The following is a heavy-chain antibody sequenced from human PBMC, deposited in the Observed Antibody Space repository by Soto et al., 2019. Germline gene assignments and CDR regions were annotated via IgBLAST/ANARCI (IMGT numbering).Heavy chain of an antibody. D-gene: IGHD3-3*01. CDR3: ARDTFGGAYDFWH. CDR2: ISSGRST. CDR1: GFTVSNFY. J-gene: IGHJ4*02. Sequence: EVQLVESGGGLVQPGGSLRLSCAASGFTVSNFYMTWVRQAPGKGLEWVSVISSGRSTYYADSVKGRFTISRDNSKNTLYLEMNSLRAGDTAVYYCARDTFGGAYDFWHGGQGTLVTVSS. V-gene: IGHV3-66*01.